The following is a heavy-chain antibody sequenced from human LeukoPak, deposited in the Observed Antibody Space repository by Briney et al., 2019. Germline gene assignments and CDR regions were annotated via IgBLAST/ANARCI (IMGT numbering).Heavy chain of an antibody. Sequence: GGSLRLSCAASGFTVSSKYMNWVRQAPGKGLEWVSVIYSGGSTYYADSVKGRFTISRDNSKNTLYLQMNSLRAEDTAVYYCARVSPAFSGSGSYQGPPWYYYYMDVWGKGTTVTVSS. CDR1: GFTVSSKY. CDR3: ARVSPAFSGSGSYQGPPWYYYYMDV. D-gene: IGHD3-10*01. J-gene: IGHJ6*03. V-gene: IGHV3-66*01. CDR2: IYSGGST.